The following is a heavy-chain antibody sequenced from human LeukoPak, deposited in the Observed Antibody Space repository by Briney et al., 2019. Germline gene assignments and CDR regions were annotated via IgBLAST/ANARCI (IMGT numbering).Heavy chain of an antibody. CDR3: ARVEGYNYGYGFDY. D-gene: IGHD5-18*01. J-gene: IGHJ4*02. Sequence: SETLSLTCTVSGGSISSYYWGWIRQPPGKGLEWIGYIYYSGSTNYSPSLKSRVTISVDTSKNQFSLKLSSVAAADTAVYYCARVEGYNYGYGFDYWGQGTLVTVSS. CDR2: IYYSGST. CDR1: GGSISSYY. V-gene: IGHV4-59*01.